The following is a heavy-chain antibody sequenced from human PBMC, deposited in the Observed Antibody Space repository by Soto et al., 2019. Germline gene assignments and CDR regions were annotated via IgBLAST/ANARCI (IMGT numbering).Heavy chain of an antibody. V-gene: IGHV3-48*02. CDR2: ISGNTGSI. J-gene: IGHJ4*02. CDR3: ARVNSGTYFAFDY. D-gene: IGHD1-26*01. CDR1: GFTFSDYS. Sequence: GGSLRLSCAASGFTFSDYSMNWVRQAPGKGLQWISYISGNTGSIFYADSVRGRFGISRDNANNSLYLQMNSLRDEDTAVYYCARVNSGTYFAFDYWGLGTLVTVSS.